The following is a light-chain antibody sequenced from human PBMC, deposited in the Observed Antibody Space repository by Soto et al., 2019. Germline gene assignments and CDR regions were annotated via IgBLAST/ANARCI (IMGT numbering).Light chain of an antibody. CDR3: QAYDISLSGYV. CDR1: SANMGAAYN. J-gene: IGLJ1*01. CDR2: GNN. Sequence: QSVLTQPPSVSGAPGRRVTIYCNGSSANMGAAYNVDWYQQLPGTAPKLLIYGNNNRPSGVPARFSGAKPGTSASLAIAGRQAEEEGDYYCQAYDISLSGYVRGTGTKVTVL. V-gene: IGLV1-40*01.